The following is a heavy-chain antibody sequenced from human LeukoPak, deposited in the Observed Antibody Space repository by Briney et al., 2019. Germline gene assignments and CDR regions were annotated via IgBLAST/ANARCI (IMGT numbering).Heavy chain of an antibody. CDR3: ARLTYYYDSSGY. Sequence: GGSLRLSCAASGFTFSSYSMNWVRQAPGKGLEWVSSISSSSSYIYYADSVKGRFTISRDNAKNSLYLQMNSLRAEDTVVYYCARLTYYYDSSGYWGQGTLVTVSS. CDR1: GFTFSSYS. J-gene: IGHJ4*02. V-gene: IGHV3-21*01. CDR2: ISSSSSYI. D-gene: IGHD3-22*01.